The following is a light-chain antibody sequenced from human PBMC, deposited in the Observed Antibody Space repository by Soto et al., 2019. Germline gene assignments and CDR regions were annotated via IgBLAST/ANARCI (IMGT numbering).Light chain of an antibody. Sequence: QSVLTQPASVSGSAGQSITISCTGTSSDVGSYNYVSWYQLHPGKAPKLMIYEVSNRPSGVSNRFSGSKSGDTASLTISGLQAEDEADYYCSSYTTRTTLYVFGTGTKATVL. CDR3: SSYTTRTTLYV. CDR2: EVS. CDR1: SSDVGSYNY. V-gene: IGLV2-14*01. J-gene: IGLJ1*01.